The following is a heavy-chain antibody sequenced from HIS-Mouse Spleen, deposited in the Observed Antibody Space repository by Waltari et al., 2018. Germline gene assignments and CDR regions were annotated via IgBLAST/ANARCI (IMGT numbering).Heavy chain of an antibody. D-gene: IGHD6-19*01. CDR1: GFSLSTSGMC. V-gene: IGHV2-70*15. J-gene: IGHJ4*02. CDR2: IDWEEDK. CDR3: ARIAEGYTSGWYAFDY. Sequence: QVTLRESGPALVTPTQTLTLTCTFSGFSLSTSGMCVCGIRQPPGKSLEWLARIDWEEDKYYSTSLKTRLTISRDTSKNQVVLTMTNMDPLDTATYYCARIAEGYTSGWYAFDYWGQGTLVTVSS.